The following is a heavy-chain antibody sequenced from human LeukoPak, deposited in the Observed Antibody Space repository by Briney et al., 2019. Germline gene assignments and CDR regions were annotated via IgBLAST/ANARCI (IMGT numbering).Heavy chain of an antibody. J-gene: IGHJ4*02. CDR1: GFTFSSYE. V-gene: IGHV3-48*03. CDR2: ISSSGSTI. CDR3: ARQYNYGLDY. D-gene: IGHD5-24*01. Sequence: QPGGSRRLSCAASGFTFSSYEMNWVRQAPGKGLEWVSYISSSGSTIYYADSVKGRFTISRDNAKNSLYLQMNSLRAEDTALYYCARQYNYGLDYWGQGTLVTVSS.